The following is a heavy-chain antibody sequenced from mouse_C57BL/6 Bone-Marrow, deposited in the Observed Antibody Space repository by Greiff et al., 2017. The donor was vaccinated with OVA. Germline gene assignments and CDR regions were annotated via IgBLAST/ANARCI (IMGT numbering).Heavy chain of an antibody. D-gene: IGHD2-4*01. CDR2: IYPGDGDT. CDR1: GYAFSSSW. J-gene: IGHJ2*01. V-gene: IGHV1-82*01. CDR3: ARTQYDYDNNY. Sequence: QVQLQQSGPELVKPGASVKISCKASGYAFSSSWMNWVKQRPGKGLEWIGRIYPGDGDTNYNGKFKGKATLTADKSSSTAYMQLSSLTSEDSAVYFCARTQYDYDNNYWGQGTTLTVSS.